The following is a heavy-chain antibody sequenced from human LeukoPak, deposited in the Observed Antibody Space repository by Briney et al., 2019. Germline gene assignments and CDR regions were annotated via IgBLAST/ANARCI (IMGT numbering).Heavy chain of an antibody. CDR3: ARDLVVPAATPRGIGY. Sequence: SVKVSCKASGGTFSSYAISWVRQAPGQGLEWMGGIIPIFGTANYAQKFQGRVTITADESTSTAYMELSSLRSEDTAVYYCARDLVVPAATPRGIGYWGQGTLVTVSS. V-gene: IGHV1-69*13. CDR1: GGTFSSYA. CDR2: IIPIFGTA. J-gene: IGHJ4*02. D-gene: IGHD2-2*01.